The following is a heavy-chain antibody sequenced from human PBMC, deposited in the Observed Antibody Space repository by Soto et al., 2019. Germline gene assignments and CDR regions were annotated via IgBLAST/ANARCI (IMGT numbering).Heavy chain of an antibody. Sequence: QVQLVQSGAEVKKPGASVKVSCKASGYTFTSYGISWVRQAPGQGLEWMGWISAYNGNTNYAQKLQGRVTMTTDTSTSTGYMEWRSLRSDDTAVYYCARYLVVELGGYYFACWGQGTLVTVSS. D-gene: IGHD2-2*01. CDR1: GYTFTSYG. CDR2: ISAYNGNT. CDR3: ARYLVVELGGYYFAC. V-gene: IGHV1-18*01. J-gene: IGHJ4*02.